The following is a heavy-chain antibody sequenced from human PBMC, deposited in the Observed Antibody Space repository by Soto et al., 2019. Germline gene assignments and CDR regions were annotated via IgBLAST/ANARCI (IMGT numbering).Heavy chain of an antibody. CDR1: GLNFGIYW. CDR2: INTDGGST. Sequence: GGSLRLSCEASGLNFGIYWIYWVRQAPGKGLVWVSRINTDGGSTRYADSVKGRFTISRDNSKNTLYLQMNSLRAEDTAVYYCARDLIAARPSYDYYYYGMDVWGQGTTVTVSS. J-gene: IGHJ6*02. D-gene: IGHD6-6*01. CDR3: ARDLIAARPSYDYYYYGMDV. V-gene: IGHV3-74*01.